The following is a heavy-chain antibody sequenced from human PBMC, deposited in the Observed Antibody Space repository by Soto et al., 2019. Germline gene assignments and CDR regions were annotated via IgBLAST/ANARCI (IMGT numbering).Heavy chain of an antibody. CDR1: GGTFSSYA. CDR2: IIPIFGTA. Sequence: EASVKVSCKASGGTFSSYAISWVRQAPGQGLEWMGGIIPIFGTANYAQKFQGRVTITADESTSTAYMELSSLRSEDTAVYYCARDLGPSRRFDPWGQGTLVTVSS. V-gene: IGHV1-69*13. J-gene: IGHJ5*02. CDR3: ARDLGPSRRFDP.